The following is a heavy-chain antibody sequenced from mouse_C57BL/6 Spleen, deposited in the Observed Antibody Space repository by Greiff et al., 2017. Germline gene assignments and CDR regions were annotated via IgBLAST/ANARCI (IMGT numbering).Heavy chain of an antibody. D-gene: IGHD2-4*01. CDR1: GYTFTSYD. CDR3: ARSHDYHFAY. V-gene: IGHV1-85*01. Sequence: VQLLESGPELVKPGASVKLSCKASGYTFTSYDIHWVKQRPGQGLEWIGWIYPRDGSTKYNEKFKGKATVTVDTSSSTSYMELHSLASADSAVYFCARSHDYHFAYWGQGTLVTVSA. J-gene: IGHJ3*01. CDR2: IYPRDGST.